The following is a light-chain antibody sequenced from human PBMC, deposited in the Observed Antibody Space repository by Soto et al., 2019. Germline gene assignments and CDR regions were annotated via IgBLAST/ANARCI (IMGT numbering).Light chain of an antibody. Sequence: EIVLTQSPGTLSLSPGESATLSCRASQSVSSSYLAWYQQKPAQAPRLLIYGASSRATGIPDRFSGSGSGTDFTLTISRLEPEDFAVYYCQQYGSSPRTFGQGTKVDIK. V-gene: IGKV3-20*01. CDR2: GAS. CDR3: QQYGSSPRT. J-gene: IGKJ1*01. CDR1: QSVSSSY.